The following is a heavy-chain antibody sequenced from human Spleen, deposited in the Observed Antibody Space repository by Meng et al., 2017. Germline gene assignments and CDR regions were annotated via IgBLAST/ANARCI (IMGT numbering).Heavy chain of an antibody. V-gene: IGHV3-23*01. J-gene: IGHJ4*02. CDR1: GLTFSTYA. CDR3: AKGGAGSTVTTFFDY. D-gene: IGHD4-11*01. CDR2: IWSNGGRA. Sequence: EVQLLESGGGLDEPGGSLRLSCAAPGLTFSTYAMSWVRQAPGKGLEWVAAIWSNGGRADYADSVKGRFFISRDNSKYTLSLQMNSLRAEDTAVYYCAKGGAGSTVTTFFDYWGQGTLVTVSS.